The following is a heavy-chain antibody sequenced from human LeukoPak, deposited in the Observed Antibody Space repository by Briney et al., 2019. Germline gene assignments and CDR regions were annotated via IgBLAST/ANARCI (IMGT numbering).Heavy chain of an antibody. CDR2: INSDGSST. CDR1: GFSFSNYW. CDR3: ARDGVEFYNWFDP. J-gene: IGHJ5*02. V-gene: IGHV3-74*01. D-gene: IGHD2-21*01. Sequence: PGGSLRLFCAASGFSFSNYWMHWVRQAPGKGLVWVSRINSDGSSTTYADSVKGRFTISRDNAKNTLYLQMNSLRAEDTSVYYCARDGVEFYNWFDPWRQGTLVTVSS.